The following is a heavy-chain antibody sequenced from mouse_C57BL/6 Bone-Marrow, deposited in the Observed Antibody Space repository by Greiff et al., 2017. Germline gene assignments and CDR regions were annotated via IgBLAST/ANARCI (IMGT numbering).Heavy chain of an antibody. Sequence: QVQLQQPGAELVKPGASVKLSCKASGYTFTSYWMQWVKQRPGQGLEWIGEIDPSDSYTNYNQKFKGKATLTVDTSSSTAYMQLSSLTSDDSEVYYCARGLRRRGGLFAFWGRGTLVTVSA. CDR1: GYTFTSYW. V-gene: IGHV1-50*01. CDR2: IDPSDSYT. J-gene: IGHJ3*01. CDR3: ARGLRRRGGLFAF. D-gene: IGHD2-12*01.